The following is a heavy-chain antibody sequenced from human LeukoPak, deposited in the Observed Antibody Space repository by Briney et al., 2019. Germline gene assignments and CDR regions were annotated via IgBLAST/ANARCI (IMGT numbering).Heavy chain of an antibody. Sequence: SVKVSCKASGGIFSSYAISWVRQAPGQGLEWMGGIIPIFGTANYAQKFQGRVTITADESTSTAYMELSSLRSEDTAVYYCARDLVVVATDYYYYGMDVWGQGTTVTVSS. CDR2: IIPIFGTA. J-gene: IGHJ6*02. CDR1: GGIFSSYA. D-gene: IGHD5-12*01. V-gene: IGHV1-69*13. CDR3: ARDLVVVATDYYYYGMDV.